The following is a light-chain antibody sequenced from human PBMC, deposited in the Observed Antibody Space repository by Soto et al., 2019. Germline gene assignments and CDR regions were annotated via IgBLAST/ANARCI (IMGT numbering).Light chain of an antibody. CDR1: TSNIGSNY. CDR3: APWDDSLTGFYF. Sequence: QSALTQPPSASWTPGQGVTISCSGSTSNIGSNYVYWYQQLPGTPPKLLIYRNNQRPSGFPDRFSGSKASTSPSLDISGLRSDDEADYFCAPWDDSLTGFYFLVTGNKVNV. V-gene: IGLV1-47*01. J-gene: IGLJ1*01. CDR2: RNN.